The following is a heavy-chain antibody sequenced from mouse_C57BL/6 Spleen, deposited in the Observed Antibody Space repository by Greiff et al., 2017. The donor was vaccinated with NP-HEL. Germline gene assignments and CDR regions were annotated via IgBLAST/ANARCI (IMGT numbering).Heavy chain of an antibody. CDR2: IDPETGGT. CDR1: GYTFTDYE. CDR3: TRGTAQATFDY. D-gene: IGHD3-2*02. J-gene: IGHJ2*01. Sequence: QVHVKQSGAELVRPGASVTLSCKASGYTFTDYEMHWVKQTPVHGLEWIGAIDPETGGTAYNQKFKGKAILTADKSSSTAYMELRSLTSEDSAVYYCTRGTAQATFDYWGQGTTLTVSS. V-gene: IGHV1-15*01.